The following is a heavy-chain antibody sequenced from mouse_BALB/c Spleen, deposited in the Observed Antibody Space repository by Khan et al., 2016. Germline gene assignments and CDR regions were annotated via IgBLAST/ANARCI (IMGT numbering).Heavy chain of an antibody. D-gene: IGHD2-1*01. Sequence: VQLQQSGTVLARPGASVKMSCKASGYTFTSYWMHWVKQRPGQGLEWIGAIYPGNSDTCYNQKFKGKAKLTAVTSTSTAYMELSSLTNEDSAVYYCTRWGGNYPPYAMDYWGQGTSVTVSS. CDR2: IYPGNSDT. V-gene: IGHV1-5*01. CDR3: TRWGGNYPPYAMDY. CDR1: GYTFTSYW. J-gene: IGHJ4*01.